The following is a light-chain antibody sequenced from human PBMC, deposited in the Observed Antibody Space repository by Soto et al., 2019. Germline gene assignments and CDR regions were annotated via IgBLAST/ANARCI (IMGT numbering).Light chain of an antibody. CDR2: DAS. V-gene: IGKV3-15*01. CDR1: QTIDNT. CDR3: QHYNYWPYT. J-gene: IGKJ2*01. Sequence: IVMTQPALSLPVTPGEPASIPCRSIQTIDNTLAWYQRKPGQAPRPLIYDASTRATGVPARFSGSRSGTDFTLTISSLQSEDFAVYYCQHYNYWPYTFGQGTKVDIK.